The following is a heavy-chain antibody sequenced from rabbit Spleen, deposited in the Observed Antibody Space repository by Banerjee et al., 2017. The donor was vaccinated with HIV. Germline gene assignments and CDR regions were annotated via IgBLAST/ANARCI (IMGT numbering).Heavy chain of an antibody. CDR1: GFDFSSYW. Sequence: QEQLKESGGGLVQPGGSLKLSCTASGFDFSSYWMSWVRQAPGKGLEWIACIEGGSSDFTYFASWAKGRFTISKTSSTTVTLQMTSLTAADTATYFCARDSGSSFSSYGMDLWGPGTLVTV. V-gene: IGHV1S45*01. D-gene: IGHD8-1*01. J-gene: IGHJ6*01. CDR3: ARDSGSSFSSYGMDL. CDR2: IEGGSSDFT.